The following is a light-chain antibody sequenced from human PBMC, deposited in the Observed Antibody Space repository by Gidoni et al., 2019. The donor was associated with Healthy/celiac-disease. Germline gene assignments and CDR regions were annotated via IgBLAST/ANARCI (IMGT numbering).Light chain of an antibody. CDR3: QQANSFPPIT. V-gene: IGKV1-12*01. Sequence: DIQITQSPSSVSASVGDRVTITCRASQGISSCLAWYQQKPGKAPKLLIYAASSLQSEVPSRFSGSGSGTDFTLTISSLQPEDFATYYCQQANSFPPITFGGGTKVEIK. J-gene: IGKJ4*01. CDR2: AAS. CDR1: QGISSC.